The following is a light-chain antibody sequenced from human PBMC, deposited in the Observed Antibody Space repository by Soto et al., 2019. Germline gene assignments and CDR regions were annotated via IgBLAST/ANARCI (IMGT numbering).Light chain of an antibody. CDR2: KAS. CDR1: QSISSW. V-gene: IGKV1-5*03. J-gene: IGKJ1*01. Sequence: DIQMTQSPSTLSASVGDRVTITCRASQSISSWLAWYQQKPGKAPKLLIYKASSLESVVPSRFSGSGSGTEFTLTISSLQPDGFATYYCQQYNSYSWTFGQGTKVEIK. CDR3: QQYNSYSWT.